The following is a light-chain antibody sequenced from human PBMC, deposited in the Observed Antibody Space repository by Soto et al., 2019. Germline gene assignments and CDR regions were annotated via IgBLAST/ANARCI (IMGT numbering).Light chain of an antibody. V-gene: IGLV1-40*01. J-gene: IGLJ1*01. Sequence: QSVLTQPPSVSGAPGQRVTISCTGGSSNIGAGYHVHWYQQLPRTAPKLLIFDNNNRPSGVPDRFSGSKSGTSASMAITGLQAEDEADYYCSSYTSSSTLFGTGTKVTVL. CDR3: SSYTSSSTL. CDR1: SSNIGAGYH. CDR2: DNN.